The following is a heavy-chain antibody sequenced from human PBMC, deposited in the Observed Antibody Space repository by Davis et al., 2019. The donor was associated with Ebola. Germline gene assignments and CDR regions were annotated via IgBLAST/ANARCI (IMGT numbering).Heavy chain of an antibody. CDR3: ARQESIVGATGLDY. D-gene: IGHD1-26*01. J-gene: IGHJ4*02. V-gene: IGHV5-51*01. CDR2: IYPGDSDT. CDR1: GYSFSNFW. Sequence: GESLKISCKGSGYSFSNFWIGWVRQMPGKGLEWMGIIYPGDSDTRYSPSFQGQVTISVDKSISTAYLQWSSLKASDTAMYYCARQESIVGATGLDYWGQGTLVIVSS.